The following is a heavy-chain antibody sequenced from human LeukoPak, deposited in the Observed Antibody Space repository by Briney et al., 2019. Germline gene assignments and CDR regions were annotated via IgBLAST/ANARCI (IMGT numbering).Heavy chain of an antibody. J-gene: IGHJ4*02. CDR3: ARGLAVGIVVVVAAAVFDY. CDR1: GGSFSGYY. CDR2: INHSGST. D-gene: IGHD2-15*01. Sequence: SETLSLTCAVYGGSFSGYYWSWIRQPPGKGLEWIGEINHSGSTNYNPSLKSRVTISVDTSKNQFSLKLSSVTAADTAVYYCARGLAVGIVVVVAAAVFDYWGQGTLVTVSS. V-gene: IGHV4-34*01.